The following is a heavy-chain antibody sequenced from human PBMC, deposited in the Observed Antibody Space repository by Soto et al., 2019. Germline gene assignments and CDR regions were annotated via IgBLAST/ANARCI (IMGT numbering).Heavy chain of an antibody. CDR1: GDRVSSNSVA. Sequence: SQTLSLTCGISGDRVSSNSVAWHWIRQSPSRGLEWLGRTYYRSRWYSDYAISVKSRMTISPDTSKNQFSLQLNSVTPEDTAVYYCVRDNIVAGMDLFDYWGRGTLVTVSS. V-gene: IGHV6-1*01. CDR2: TYYRSRWYS. D-gene: IGHD5-12*01. J-gene: IGHJ4*02. CDR3: VRDNIVAGMDLFDY.